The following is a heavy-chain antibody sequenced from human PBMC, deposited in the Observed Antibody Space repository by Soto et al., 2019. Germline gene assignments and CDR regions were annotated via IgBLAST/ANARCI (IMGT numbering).Heavy chain of an antibody. J-gene: IGHJ6*02. CDR2: IIPIFGTA. V-gene: IGHV1-69*01. Sequence: QVQLVQSGAEVKKPGASVKVSCKASGGTFSIYAISWVRQAPGQGLEWMGGIIPIFGTANYAQKFQGRVTITADESTSTAYMELSSLRSEDTAVYYCARDPGDPPYYYYGMDVWGQGTTVTVSS. CDR3: ARDPGDPPYYYYGMDV. CDR1: GGTFSIYA.